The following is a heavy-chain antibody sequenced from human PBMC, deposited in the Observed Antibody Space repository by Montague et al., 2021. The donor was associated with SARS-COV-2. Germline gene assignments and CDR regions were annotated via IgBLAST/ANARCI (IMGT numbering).Heavy chain of an antibody. Sequence: SLRLSCAASGFTFSSHAMSWVRQAPGKGLEWVSAISGSGYSTYYVDSAKGRFTISRDNSKSTLHLLMNSLRAEDTAVYYRVRSFYCSSSSCSGSYYYGMDLWGQGTTVTVSS. V-gene: IGHV3-23*01. CDR3: VRSFYCSSSSCSGSYYYGMDL. CDR2: ISGSGYST. CDR1: GFTFSSHA. D-gene: IGHD2-2*01. J-gene: IGHJ6*02.